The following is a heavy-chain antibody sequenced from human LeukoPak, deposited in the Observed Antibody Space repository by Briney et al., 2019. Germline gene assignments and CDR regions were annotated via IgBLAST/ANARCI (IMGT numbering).Heavy chain of an antibody. Sequence: GGSLRLSCAASGFTFSSYGMHWVRQAPGKGLEWVAVISYDGSNKYYADSVKGRFTISRDNSKNTLYLQMNSLRAEDTAVYYCAKDPRSPYYGLSWFDPWGQGTLVTVSS. CDR2: ISYDGSNK. J-gene: IGHJ5*02. CDR1: GFTFSSYG. D-gene: IGHD3-10*01. V-gene: IGHV3-30*18. CDR3: AKDPRSPYYGLSWFDP.